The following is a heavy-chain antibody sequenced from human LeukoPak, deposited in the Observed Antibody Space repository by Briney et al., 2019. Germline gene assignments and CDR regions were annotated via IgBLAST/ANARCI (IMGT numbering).Heavy chain of an antibody. V-gene: IGHV3-23*01. Sequence: GGSLRLSCAASGFTFSSYAMSWVRQAPGKGLEWVSAISGSGGSTYYADSVKGRLTISRDNSKNTLYLQMNSLRAEDTAVYYCAKGGSSWYRVYWGQGTLVTVSS. D-gene: IGHD6-13*01. CDR3: AKGGSSWYRVY. CDR1: GFTFSSYA. J-gene: IGHJ4*02. CDR2: ISGSGGST.